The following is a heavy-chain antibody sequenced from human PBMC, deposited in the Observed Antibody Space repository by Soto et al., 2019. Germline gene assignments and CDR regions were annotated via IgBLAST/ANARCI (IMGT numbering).Heavy chain of an antibody. CDR2: VYYGGST. CDR3: ARLGAVYDY. D-gene: IGHD2-8*01. Sequence: SETLSLTCTVSGGSISSSSYYWGWIRQPPGKGLEWIGNVYYGGSTYYNPSLKSRVTISVDTSKNQFSLKLSSVTAADTAVYYCARLGAVYDYWGQGTLVTVSS. V-gene: IGHV4-39*01. CDR1: GGSISSSSYY. J-gene: IGHJ4*02.